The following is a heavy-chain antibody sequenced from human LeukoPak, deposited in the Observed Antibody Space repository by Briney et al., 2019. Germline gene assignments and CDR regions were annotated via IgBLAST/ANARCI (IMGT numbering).Heavy chain of an antibody. V-gene: IGHV1-2*02. D-gene: IGHD3-22*01. Sequence: ASVKVSCKASGYTFTGYYMHWVRQAPGQGLEWMGWINPNSGGTNYAQKFQGRVTMTRDTSISTAYMELSRLRSDDTAVYYCARDAHGHYYDGSGLLADWFDPWGQGTLVTVSS. CDR3: ARDAHGHYYDGSGLLADWFDP. J-gene: IGHJ5*02. CDR1: GYTFTGYY. CDR2: INPNSGGT.